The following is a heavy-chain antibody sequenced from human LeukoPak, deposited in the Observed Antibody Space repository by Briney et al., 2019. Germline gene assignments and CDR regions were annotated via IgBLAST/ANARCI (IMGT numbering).Heavy chain of an antibody. V-gene: IGHV1-18*01. J-gene: IGHJ6*02. D-gene: IGHD5-18*01. CDR1: GYTFTSYG. CDR2: ISAYNGNT. Sequence: GASVKVSCKASGYTFTSYGISWVRQAPGQGLEWMGWISAYNGNTNYAQKLQGRVTMTTDTSTSTAYMELRSLRSDDTAVYYCARPYRYDYYYYYGMDVWGQGTTVTVSS. CDR3: ARPYRYDYYYYYGMDV.